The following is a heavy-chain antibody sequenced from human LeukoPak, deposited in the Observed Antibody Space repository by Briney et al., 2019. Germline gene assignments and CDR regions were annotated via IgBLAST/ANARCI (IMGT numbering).Heavy chain of an antibody. CDR3: AREGRGLPDGFDY. Sequence: GGSLRLSWAASGFTFSDYEMNWVRQAPGKGLEWVSYISTSGTTIYYADSVKGRFTISRDNAKNSLYLQMNSLRAEDTAVYYWAREGRGLPDGFDYSGQGTLVTPSS. CDR2: ISTSGTTI. D-gene: IGHD5-12*01. CDR1: GFTFSDYE. J-gene: IGHJ4*02. V-gene: IGHV3-48*03.